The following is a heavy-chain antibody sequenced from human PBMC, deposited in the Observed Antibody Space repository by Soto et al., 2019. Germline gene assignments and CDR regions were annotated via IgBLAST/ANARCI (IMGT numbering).Heavy chain of an antibody. D-gene: IGHD6-19*01. CDR1: EFTFSIYW. V-gene: IGHV3-7*01. J-gene: IGHJ4*02. Sequence: EAQLVESGGGVVQPGGSLRLSCAASEFTFSIYWMSWVRQAPGRGLEWVANIKQDGSETYYVDSVKGRFTISRDNAKNSLYLQMNSLRAEDTAVYYWLLGDRGSVVAGPGWGQGTLVTVSS. CDR2: IKQDGSET. CDR3: LLGDRGSVVAGPG.